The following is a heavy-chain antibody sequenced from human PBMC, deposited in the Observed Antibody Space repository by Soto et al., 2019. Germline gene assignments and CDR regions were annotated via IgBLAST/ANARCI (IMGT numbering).Heavy chain of an antibody. V-gene: IGHV3-23*01. CDR3: AKTGSGSYFDY. J-gene: IGHJ4*02. Sequence: EVQLLESGGGLVQPGGSLRLSCAASGFTFSSYAMNWVRQAPGKGLEWVSVISGSGGSTYYAASVKGRFTISSDNSKNTLDLQMNSRRAGDTAVYYCAKTGSGSYFDYWGQGTLVAVSS. D-gene: IGHD1-26*01. CDR2: ISGSGGST. CDR1: GFTFSSYA.